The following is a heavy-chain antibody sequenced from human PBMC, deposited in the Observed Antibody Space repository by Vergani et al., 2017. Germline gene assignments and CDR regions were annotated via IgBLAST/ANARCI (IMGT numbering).Heavy chain of an antibody. J-gene: IGHJ4*02. CDR2: IYHSGSI. Sequence: QVQLQESGPGLVKPSETLSLTCAVSGYSISSGYYWGWIRQPPGKGLEWIGSIYHSGSIYYNPSLKSRVTISVDTSKNQFSLKLSSVTAADTAVYYCARRGSYYPFDYWGQGTLVTVSS. CDR1: GYSISSGYY. CDR3: ARRGSYYPFDY. V-gene: IGHV4-38-2*01. D-gene: IGHD1-26*01.